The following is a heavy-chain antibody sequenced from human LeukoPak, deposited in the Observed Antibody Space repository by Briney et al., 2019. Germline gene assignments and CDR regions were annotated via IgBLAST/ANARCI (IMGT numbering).Heavy chain of an antibody. V-gene: IGHV1-2*02. J-gene: IGHJ6*03. CDR3: ARDKTQSPLDYYCMDV. CDR1: GYTFTGYY. Sequence: ASVKVSCKASGYTFTGYYMHWVRQAPGQGLEWMGWINPNSGGTNYAQKFQGRVTMTRDTSISTAYMELSRLRSDDTAVYYCARDKTQSPLDYYCMDVWGKGTTVTVSS. D-gene: IGHD4-11*01. CDR2: INPNSGGT.